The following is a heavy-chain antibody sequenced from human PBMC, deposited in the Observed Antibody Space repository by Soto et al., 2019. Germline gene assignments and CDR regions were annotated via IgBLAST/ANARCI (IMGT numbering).Heavy chain of an antibody. J-gene: IGHJ4*02. Sequence: EVQLVESGGGLVKPGGALRLSCAASGFTFSSYSMNWVRQAPGKGLEWVSSISSSSSYIYYADSVKGRFTISRDNAKNSLYLQMNSLRAEDTAVYYSARDSGLELPPSFDYWGQGTLVTVSS. CDR2: ISSSSSYI. CDR3: ARDSGLELPPSFDY. D-gene: IGHD1-7*01. CDR1: GFTFSSYS. V-gene: IGHV3-21*01.